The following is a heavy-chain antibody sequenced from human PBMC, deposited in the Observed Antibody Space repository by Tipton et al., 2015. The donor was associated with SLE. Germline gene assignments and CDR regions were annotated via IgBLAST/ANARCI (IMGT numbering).Heavy chain of an antibody. J-gene: IGHJ4*02. Sequence: SLRLSCAASGFTFSSYAMSWVRQTSGRGLEWVSAITTSGDDTYYADSVKGRFTISRDNGKNSLYLQMRSLTTEDTALYYCVKEHNTGWPNFDYWGQGTLVTVSA. CDR3: VKEHNTGWPNFDY. D-gene: IGHD6-19*01. CDR1: GFTFSSYA. V-gene: IGHV3-43*02. CDR2: ITTSGDDT.